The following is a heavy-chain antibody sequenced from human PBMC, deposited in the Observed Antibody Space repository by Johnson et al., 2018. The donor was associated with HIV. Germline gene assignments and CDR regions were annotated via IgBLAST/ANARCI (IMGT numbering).Heavy chain of an antibody. Sequence: QVKLVESGGGVVQPGRSLRLSCAASGFTFSSYAMHWVRQAPGKGLEWVAVISYDGSNKYYADSVKGRFTISRDNSKNTLYLQMNSLRAEDTAAYYCARDLLWYSGSQLEAFDIWGQGTMVTVSS. CDR2: ISYDGSNK. J-gene: IGHJ3*02. D-gene: IGHD1-26*01. V-gene: IGHV3-30*04. CDR1: GFTFSSYA. CDR3: ARDLLWYSGSQLEAFDI.